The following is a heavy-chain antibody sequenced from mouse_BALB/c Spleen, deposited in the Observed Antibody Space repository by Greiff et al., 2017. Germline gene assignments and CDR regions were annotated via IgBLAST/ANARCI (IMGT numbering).Heavy chain of an antibody. CDR2: ISSGSSTI. CDR1: GFTFSSFG. Sequence: EVKLQESGGGLVQPGGSRKLSCAASGFTFSSFGMHWVRQAPEKGLEWVAYISSGSSTIYYADTVKGRFTISRDNPKNTLFLQMTSLRSEDTAMYYCARTITTATLSYWGQGTSVTVSS. D-gene: IGHD1-2*01. J-gene: IGHJ4*01. CDR3: ARTITTATLSY. V-gene: IGHV5-17*02.